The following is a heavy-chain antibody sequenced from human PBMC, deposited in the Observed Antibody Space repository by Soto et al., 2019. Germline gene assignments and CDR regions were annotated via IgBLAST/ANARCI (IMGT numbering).Heavy chain of an antibody. Sequence: GGSLRLSCAASGFTVSSNYMSWVRQAPGKGLEWVSVIYSGGSTYYADSVKGRFTISRDNSKNTLYLQMNSLRAEDTAVYYCAKSRRVVPAAMVEIDYWGQGTLVTVSS. D-gene: IGHD2-2*01. CDR2: IYSGGST. J-gene: IGHJ4*02. CDR1: GFTVSSNY. CDR3: AKSRRVVPAAMVEIDY. V-gene: IGHV3-66*01.